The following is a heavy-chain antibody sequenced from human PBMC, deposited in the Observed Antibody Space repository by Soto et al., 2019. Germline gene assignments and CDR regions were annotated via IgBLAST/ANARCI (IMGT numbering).Heavy chain of an antibody. CDR1: GFTFSSYG. CDR2: IWYDGSNK. D-gene: IGHD5-12*01. J-gene: IGHJ4*02. CDR3: AREQRWLQLRAFDY. Sequence: PGGSLRLSCAASGFTFSSYGMHWVRQAPGKGLEWVAVIWYDGSNKYYADSVKGRFTISRDNSKNTLYLQMNSLRAEDTAVYYCAREQRWLQLRAFDYWGQGTLVTVSS. V-gene: IGHV3-33*01.